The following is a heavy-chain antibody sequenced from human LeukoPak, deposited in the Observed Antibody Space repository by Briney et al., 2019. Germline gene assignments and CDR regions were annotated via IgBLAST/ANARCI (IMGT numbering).Heavy chain of an antibody. Sequence: GGSLRLSCAVSGFTFSNVWMRWVRQAPGKGLEWVGRIKSKTDGATTDYGAPVKGRFTVSRDNSKNTLYLQMNSLKTEDTAVYYCTTDVPYYYDRSPTINDYWGQGTLVTVSS. CDR2: IKSKTDGATT. D-gene: IGHD3-22*01. J-gene: IGHJ4*02. V-gene: IGHV3-15*01. CDR3: TTDVPYYYDRSPTINDY. CDR1: GFTFSNVW.